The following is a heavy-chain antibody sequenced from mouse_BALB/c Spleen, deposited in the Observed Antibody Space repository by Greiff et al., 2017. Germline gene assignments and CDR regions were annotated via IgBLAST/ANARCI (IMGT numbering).Heavy chain of an antibody. Sequence: VQGVESGAELARPGASVKLSCKASGYTFTSYWMQWVKQRPGQGLEWIGAIYPGDGDTRYTQKFKGKATLTADKSSSTAYMQLSSLASEDSAVYYCARAYYGNPYWYFDVWGAGTTVTVSA. J-gene: IGHJ1*01. D-gene: IGHD2-1*01. V-gene: IGHV1-87*01. CDR3: ARAYYGNPYWYFDV. CDR2: IYPGDGDT. CDR1: GYTFTSYW.